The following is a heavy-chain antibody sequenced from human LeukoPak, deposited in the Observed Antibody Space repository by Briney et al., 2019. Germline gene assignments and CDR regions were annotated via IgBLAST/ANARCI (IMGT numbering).Heavy chain of an antibody. CDR2: MNPNSGNT. CDR3: ARGSYYYDSSGYYYALFDY. D-gene: IGHD3-22*01. Sequence: ASVKVSCKASGYTFTSYDINWVRQATGQGLEWMGWMNPNSGNTGYAQKFQGRVTMTGNTSISTAYMELSSLRSEDTAVYYCARGSYYYDSSGYYYALFDYWGQGTLVTVSS. CDR1: GYTFTSYD. J-gene: IGHJ4*02. V-gene: IGHV1-8*01.